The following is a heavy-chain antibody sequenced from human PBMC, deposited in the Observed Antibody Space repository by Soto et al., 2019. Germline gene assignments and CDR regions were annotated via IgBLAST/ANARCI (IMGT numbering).Heavy chain of an antibody. Sequence: EVQLVESGGGLVQPGESLRLSCAASGYTFSPFWMHWVRQAPGKGLVWVSHINSDGSTILYADSVKGRFTISRDNARNTLYLQMTSLKAEDTAMYFCVRDRGYPDSFDVWGRGTMVTVSS. CDR1: GYTFSPFW. V-gene: IGHV3-74*01. CDR2: INSDGSTI. J-gene: IGHJ3*01. D-gene: IGHD3-10*01. CDR3: VRDRGYPDSFDV.